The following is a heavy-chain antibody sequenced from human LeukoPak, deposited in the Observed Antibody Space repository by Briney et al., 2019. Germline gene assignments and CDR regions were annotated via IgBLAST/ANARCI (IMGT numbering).Heavy chain of an antibody. CDR2: INEDGSNR. Sequence: PGGSLRLSCAASGFSFSNYWMTWVRQAPGKGLEWVANINEDGSNRYSVDSVKGRFTVSRDNAKNSLYLQMNSLSAEDTAIYYCVKHSGGVYGNSDYWGQGILVTVSS. CDR1: GFSFSNYW. CDR3: VKHSGGVYGNSDY. J-gene: IGHJ4*02. D-gene: IGHD1-1*01. V-gene: IGHV3-7*05.